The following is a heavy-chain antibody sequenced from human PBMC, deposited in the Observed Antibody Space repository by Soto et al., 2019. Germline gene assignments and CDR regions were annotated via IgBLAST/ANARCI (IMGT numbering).Heavy chain of an antibody. CDR2: MNPSSDNT. CDR3: ARGYRRHDQRYGMDV. CDR1: GYTFTSYD. D-gene: IGHD2-2*02. V-gene: IGHV1-8*01. Sequence: QVHLVQSGAEVKKPGASVKVSCEASGYTFTSYDINWVRQGAGQGLEWMGWMNPSSDNTAYAQKFQGRVVMTRNGHISTAYLELSSLRPVDTSVYYCARGYRRHDQRYGMDVWGQGTTVTGSS. J-gene: IGHJ6*02.